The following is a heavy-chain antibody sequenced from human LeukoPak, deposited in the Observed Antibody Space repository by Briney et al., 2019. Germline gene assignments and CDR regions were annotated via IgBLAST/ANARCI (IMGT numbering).Heavy chain of an antibody. CDR2: IVPILDTA. J-gene: IGHJ6*03. Sequence: GASVKVSCKASGGTFHNYAIIWVRQAPGQGLEWMGGIVPILDTANYAQKFQGRITITADKSTSTAYMELSSLRSEDTAVYYCARDRPHYYGSGSYSPYYYYMDVWGKGTTVTISS. CDR3: ARDRPHYYGSGSYSPYYYYMDV. CDR1: GGTFHNYA. D-gene: IGHD3-10*01. V-gene: IGHV1-69*10.